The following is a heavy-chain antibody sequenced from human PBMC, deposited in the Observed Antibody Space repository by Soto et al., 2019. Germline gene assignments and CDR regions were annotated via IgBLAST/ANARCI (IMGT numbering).Heavy chain of an antibody. Sequence: ASETLSLTSTVSGGTISSYYWSWIRQPTGKGLEWIGYIYYSGSTNYNPSLKSRVTISVDTSKNQFSLKLSSVTAADTAVYYCARVGIAVAGTWGEGYYYYMDVWGKGTTVTVSS. V-gene: IGHV4-59*01. J-gene: IGHJ6*03. CDR2: IYYSGST. CDR1: GGTISSYY. D-gene: IGHD6-19*01. CDR3: ARVGIAVAGTWGEGYYYYMDV.